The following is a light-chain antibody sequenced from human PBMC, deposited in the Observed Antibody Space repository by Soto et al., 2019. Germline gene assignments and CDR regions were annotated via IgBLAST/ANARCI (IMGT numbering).Light chain of an antibody. CDR2: KAS. Sequence: DIQMTQSRSTLSASVGDRVTITCRASQSISSWLAWYQQKPGKAPKLLIYKASSLESGVPSRFSGSGSGTAFTLTISSLQTDDSATSYRQQYNSYQSIFGQATKVDIK. CDR1: QSISSW. V-gene: IGKV1-5*03. CDR3: QQYNSYQSI. J-gene: IGKJ2*01.